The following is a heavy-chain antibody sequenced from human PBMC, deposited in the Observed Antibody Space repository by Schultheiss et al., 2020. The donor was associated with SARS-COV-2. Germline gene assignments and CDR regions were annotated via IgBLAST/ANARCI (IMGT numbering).Heavy chain of an antibody. CDR2: INHSGST. D-gene: IGHD3-22*01. J-gene: IGHJ6*02. V-gene: IGHV4-31*03. CDR1: GGSISSGGYY. Sequence: SETLSLTCTVSGGSISSGGYYWSWIRQHPGKGLEWIGEINHSGSTNYNPSLKSRVTISVDTSKNQFSLKLSSVTAADTAVYYCARERRITHYDSSGPPDYYYYYYGMDVWGQGTTVTVSS. CDR3: ARERRITHYDSSGPPDYYYYYYGMDV.